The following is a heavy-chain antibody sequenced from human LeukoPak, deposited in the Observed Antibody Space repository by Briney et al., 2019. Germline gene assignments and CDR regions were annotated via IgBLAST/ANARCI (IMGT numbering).Heavy chain of an antibody. D-gene: IGHD6-13*01. CDR1: DDSIRSYY. CDR3: ARESGSSSWYGGVY. Sequence: SETLSLTCTVSDDSIRSYYWSWIRQPPGRGLEWIGYIYYSESANYNPSLKSRVTISVDTSKNQFSLKLSSVTAADTAVYYCARESGSSSWYGGVYWGQGTLVTVSS. V-gene: IGHV4-59*12. J-gene: IGHJ4*02. CDR2: IYYSESA.